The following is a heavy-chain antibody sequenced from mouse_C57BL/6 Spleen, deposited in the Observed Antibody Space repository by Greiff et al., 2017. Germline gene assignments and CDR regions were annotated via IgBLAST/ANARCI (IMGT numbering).Heavy chain of an antibody. CDR3: ATGTAWFAY. CDR1: GFTFSDYG. D-gene: IGHD4-1*01. Sequence: DVHLVESGGGLVKPGGSLTLSCAASGFTFSDYGMHWVRQAPEKGLEWVAYISSGSSTIYHADTVKGRFTITRDNAKNTLFLQMTSLRSEDTAMYYCATGTAWFAYWGQGTLVTVSA. V-gene: IGHV5-17*01. CDR2: ISSGSSTI. J-gene: IGHJ3*01.